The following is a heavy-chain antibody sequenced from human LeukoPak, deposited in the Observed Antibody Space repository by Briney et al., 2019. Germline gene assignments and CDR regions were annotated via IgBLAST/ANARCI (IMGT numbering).Heavy chain of an antibody. J-gene: IGHJ4*02. D-gene: IGHD6-13*01. V-gene: IGHV3-66*01. Sequence: PGGSLRLSCAASGFPVSSNYMTWVRQAPGKGLEWVPVINSGGTTYYADSVKGRFTISRDNSKNTLNLQMNSLRAEDTAVYYCARAPYSTTWFFDYWGQGTLVTVSS. CDR3: ARAPYSTTWFFDY. CDR2: INSGGTT. CDR1: GFPVSSNY.